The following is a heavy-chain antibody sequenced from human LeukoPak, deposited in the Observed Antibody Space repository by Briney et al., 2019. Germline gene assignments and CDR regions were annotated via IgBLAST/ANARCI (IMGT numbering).Heavy chain of an antibody. CDR1: GFTFISYA. CDR3: VKDWSTDTSCLLDD. V-gene: IGHV3-64D*09. CDR2: INTNGGST. Sequence: PGGSLRLSCSASGFTFISYAMHWVRQAPGKGLEYVSAINTNGGSTFYAGSVEGRFTISRDNSKNTLYLQMSSLRAEDTAVYYCVKDWSTDTSCLLDDWGQGTLVTVSS. D-gene: IGHD2-2*01. J-gene: IGHJ4*02.